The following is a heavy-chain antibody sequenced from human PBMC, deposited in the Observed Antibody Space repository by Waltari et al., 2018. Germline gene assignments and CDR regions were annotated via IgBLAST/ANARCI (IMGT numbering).Heavy chain of an antibody. Sequence: QVQLVQSGAEVKKPGASVKVSCKASGYTFTSYYMHWVRQAPGQGLEWMGIINPSGGSTSYAQKFQGRVTMTRDTSMSTVYMELSSLRSEDTAVYYCARTEMAIRGFDYWGQGTLVTVSS. D-gene: IGHD2-21*01. CDR1: GYTFTSYY. CDR3: ARTEMAIRGFDY. V-gene: IGHV1-46*01. J-gene: IGHJ4*02. CDR2: INPSGGST.